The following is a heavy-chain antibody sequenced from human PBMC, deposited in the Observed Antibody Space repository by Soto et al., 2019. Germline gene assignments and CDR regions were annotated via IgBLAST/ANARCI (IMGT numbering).Heavy chain of an antibody. CDR2: ISGSGEKT. J-gene: IGHJ4*02. Sequence: AESLRLPSFPAGVYGRANARILVLTAPGKGQQGVSTISGSGEKTYYADSVKGRFHICSDRSKNTLYLQMDSLRADDTADYYCARLPGVTAPGPEYRGQGTRVRVS. CDR3: ARLPGVTAPGPEY. D-gene: IGHD2-21*02. CDR1: GVYGRANA. V-gene: IGHV3-23*01.